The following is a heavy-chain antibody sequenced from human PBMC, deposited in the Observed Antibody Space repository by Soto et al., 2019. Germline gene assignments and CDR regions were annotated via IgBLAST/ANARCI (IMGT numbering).Heavy chain of an antibody. J-gene: IGHJ5*02. D-gene: IGHD2-15*01. V-gene: IGHV4-30-2*01. CDR3: ARDGVYCSGGSCSNWFDP. CDR2: IYHSGST. Sequence: PSETLSLTCAVSGGSISSGGYSWSWIRQPPGKGLEWIGYIYHSGSTYYNPSLKSRVTISVDRSKNQFSLKLSSVTAADTAVYYCARDGVYCSGGSCSNWFDPWGQGTLVTVSS. CDR1: GGSISSGGYS.